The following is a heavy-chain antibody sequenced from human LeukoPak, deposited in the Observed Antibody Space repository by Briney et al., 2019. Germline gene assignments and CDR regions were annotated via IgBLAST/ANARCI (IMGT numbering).Heavy chain of an antibody. CDR1: GYTFTSYG. V-gene: IGHV1-18*01. CDR3: ARAPLYYYDSSGYGRD. Sequence: ASVKVSCKASGYTFTSYGISWVRQAPGQGLEWMGWISAYNGNTNYAQKLQGRVTMTTDTSTSTAYMELRSLRSDDTAVYYCARAPLYYYDSSGYGRDWGQGTLVTVSS. D-gene: IGHD3-22*01. CDR2: ISAYNGNT. J-gene: IGHJ4*02.